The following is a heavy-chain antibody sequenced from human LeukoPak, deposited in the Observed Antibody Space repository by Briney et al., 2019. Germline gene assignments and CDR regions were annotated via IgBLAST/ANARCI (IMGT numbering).Heavy chain of an antibody. D-gene: IGHD5-24*01. CDR1: GYTFTSYG. CDR3: ARCLYVPRRDGYNLLGY. V-gene: IGHV7-4-1*02. J-gene: IGHJ4*02. CDR2: INTNTGNP. Sequence: ASVKVSCKASGYTFTSYGISWVRQAPGQGLEWMGWINTNTGNPTYAQGFTGRFVFSLDTSVSTAYLQISSLKAEDTAVYYCARCLYVPRRDGYNLLGYWGQGTLVTVSS.